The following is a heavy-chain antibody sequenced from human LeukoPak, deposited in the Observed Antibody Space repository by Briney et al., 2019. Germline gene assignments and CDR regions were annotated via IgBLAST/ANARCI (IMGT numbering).Heavy chain of an antibody. J-gene: IGHJ3*02. CDR3: ARDLVTVTKGFDI. CDR2: VYYTGTT. Sequence: SETLSLTCSVSGASMIGHYWSWIRQSPEKGLEWIGYVYYTGTTKYNPSLKSRVTISIDTSKNQFSLKLRSVTAADTAVYYCARDLVTVTKGFDIWGQGTMVSVSS. D-gene: IGHD4-17*01. CDR1: GASMIGHY. V-gene: IGHV4-59*11.